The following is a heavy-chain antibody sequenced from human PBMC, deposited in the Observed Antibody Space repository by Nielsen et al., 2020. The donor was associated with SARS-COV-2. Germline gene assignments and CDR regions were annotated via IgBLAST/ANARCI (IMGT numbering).Heavy chain of an antibody. J-gene: IGHJ6*03. V-gene: IGHV3-74*01. Sequence: WAGWGFAFSRYWMHWVRQAPGKGLVWVSRINSDGSSTSYADSVKGRFTISRDNAKNTLYLQMDSLRAEDTAVYFCAKGARGFIDVWGKGTTVTVSS. CDR2: INSDGSST. D-gene: IGHD3-10*01. CDR1: GFAFSRYW. CDR3: AKGARGFIDV.